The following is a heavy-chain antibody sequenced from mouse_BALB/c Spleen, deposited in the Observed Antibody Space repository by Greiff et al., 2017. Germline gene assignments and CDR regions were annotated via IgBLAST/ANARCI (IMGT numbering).Heavy chain of an antibody. CDR2: INPSNGGT. CDR3: TRRYYGKYFFDY. D-gene: IGHD1-1*02. CDR1: GYTFTSYY. Sequence: QVQLKESGAELVKPGASVKLSCKASGYTFTSYYLYWVKQRPGQGLEWIGEINPSNGGTDFNEKFKNKATLTVDKSSSTAYMQLSSLTSEDSAVYYCTRRYYGKYFFDYWGQGTTLTVSS. J-gene: IGHJ2*01. V-gene: IGHV1S81*02.